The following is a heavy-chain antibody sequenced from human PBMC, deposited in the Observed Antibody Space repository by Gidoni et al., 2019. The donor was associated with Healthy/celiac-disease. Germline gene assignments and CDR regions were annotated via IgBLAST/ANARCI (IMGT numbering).Heavy chain of an antibody. J-gene: IGHJ4*02. CDR1: GFTFSRYR. CDR3: ATLKGGGLPV. CDR2: ISSSSNNI. D-gene: IGHD2-21*01. V-gene: IGHV3-21*01. Sequence: EVQLVASGGGLVTPGGSVRPSCAASGFTFSRYRMTWVRQATGKGMEWISSISSSSNNISYTGSVKSRFTISKDNAKNSLYLQMNSLRAEDTAVYYCATLKGGGLPVRGQGTLVTVSS.